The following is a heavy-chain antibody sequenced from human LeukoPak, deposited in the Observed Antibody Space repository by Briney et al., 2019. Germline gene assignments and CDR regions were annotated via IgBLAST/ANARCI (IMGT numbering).Heavy chain of an antibody. Sequence: ASVKVSCKASGYTFTSYYMHWVRQAPGQGLEWMGIINPSGGSTSYAQKFQGRVTMTRDTSTSTVYMELSSLRSEDTVVYYCARSLGTYYYDSSGYYSYWGQGTLVTVSS. D-gene: IGHD3-22*01. V-gene: IGHV1-46*01. CDR1: GYTFTSYY. CDR3: ARSLGTYYYDSSGYYSY. J-gene: IGHJ4*02. CDR2: INPSGGST.